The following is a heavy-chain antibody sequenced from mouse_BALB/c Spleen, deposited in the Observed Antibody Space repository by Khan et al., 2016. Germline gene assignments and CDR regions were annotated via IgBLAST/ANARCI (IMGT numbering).Heavy chain of an antibody. CDR3: ASEAMVTTGWYFDV. V-gene: IGHV9-1*02. D-gene: IGHD2-2*01. CDR1: GYTFTNSG. CDR2: INTYTGEP. J-gene: IGHJ1*01. Sequence: QIQLVQSGPELKKPGETVKISCKASGYTFTNSGMNWVKQAPGKGLKWVGWINTYTGEPTYADDFKGRSAFTVETSASTAYLQINNLKNEDMAAYFCASEAMVTTGWYFDVWGAGTTVTVSA.